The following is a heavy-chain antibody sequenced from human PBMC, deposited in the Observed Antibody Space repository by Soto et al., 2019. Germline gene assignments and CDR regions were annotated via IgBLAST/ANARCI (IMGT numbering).Heavy chain of an antibody. CDR3: ARDSGAGYCSSTSCYDPDAFDI. J-gene: IGHJ3*02. CDR1: GYTFTGYY. Sequence: ASVKVSCKASGYTFTGYYMHWVRQAPGQGLEWMGWINPNSGGTNYAQKFQGWVTMTRDTSVSTAYMELSRLRSDDTAVYYCARDSGAGYCSSTSCYDPDAFDIWGQGTMVTVSS. CDR2: INPNSGGT. V-gene: IGHV1-2*04. D-gene: IGHD2-2*01.